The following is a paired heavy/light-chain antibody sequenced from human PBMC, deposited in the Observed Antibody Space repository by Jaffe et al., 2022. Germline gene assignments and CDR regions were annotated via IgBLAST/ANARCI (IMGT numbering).Light chain of an antibody. Sequence: SSELTQDPAVSVALGQTVRITCQGDRLRSYYASWHQQKPGQAPVLVIYGKNNRPSGIPDRFSGSSSGNTASLIITGAQAEDEADYYCNSWDSSGNHLDVVFGGGTKLTVL. CDR1: RLRSYY. V-gene: IGLV3-19*01. CDR3: NSWDSSGNHLDVV. J-gene: IGLJ2*01. CDR2: GKN.
Heavy chain of an antibody. V-gene: IGHV5-51*03. J-gene: IGHJ4*02. Sequence: EVQLVQSGAEVKKPGESLKISCKGSGYSFTSYWIGWVRQMPGKGLEWMGIIYPGDSDTRYRPSFQGQVTISADKSISTAYLQWSSLKASDTAMYYCARLTNVEGYCSSTSCQYYLDYWGQGTLVTVSS. CDR1: GYSFTSYW. CDR3: ARLTNVEGYCSSTSCQYYLDY. CDR2: IYPGDSDT. D-gene: IGHD2-2*01.